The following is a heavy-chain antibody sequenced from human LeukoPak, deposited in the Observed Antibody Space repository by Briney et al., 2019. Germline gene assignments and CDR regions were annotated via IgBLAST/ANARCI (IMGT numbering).Heavy chain of an antibody. D-gene: IGHD3-22*01. J-gene: IGHJ3*02. V-gene: IGHV1-2*02. CDR2: INPNSGST. CDR3: ARGPYYYDSSGYYGAFDI. CDR1: GGTFSSYA. Sequence: ASVKVSCKASGGTFSSYAISWVRQAPGQGLEWMGWINPNSGSTNYAQKFQGRVTMTRDTSISTAYVELSRLRSDDTAVYYCARGPYYYDSSGYYGAFDIWGQGTMVTVSS.